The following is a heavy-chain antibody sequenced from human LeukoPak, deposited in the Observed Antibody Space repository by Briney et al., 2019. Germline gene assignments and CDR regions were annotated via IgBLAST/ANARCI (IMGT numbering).Heavy chain of an antibody. CDR3: ARAKLTYYYDSSGYYYYFDY. Sequence: GGSLRLSCAASGFTFDDYGMSWVRQAPGKGLEWCSGINWNGGSTGYADSVKGRFTISRDNAKNSLYLQMNSLRAEDTALYYCARAKLTYYYDSSGYYYYFDYWGQGTLVTVSS. CDR1: GFTFDDYG. D-gene: IGHD3-22*01. V-gene: IGHV3-20*04. J-gene: IGHJ4*02. CDR2: INWNGGST.